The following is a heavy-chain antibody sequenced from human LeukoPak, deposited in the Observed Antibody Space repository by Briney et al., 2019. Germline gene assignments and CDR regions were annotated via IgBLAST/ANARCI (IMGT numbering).Heavy chain of an antibody. CDR3: GRDPNGDYIGAFDM. J-gene: IGHJ3*02. Sequence: EGSLRLSCAASGFTFSNYAMTWVRQAPGKGLEWVSAITGSYNAQYADSVKGRFTISRDNSKNTLYLQMYGLRAEDTAIYYCGRDPNGDYIGAFDMRGQGTVVTVSS. V-gene: IGHV3-23*01. D-gene: IGHD4-17*01. CDR1: GFTFSNYA. CDR2: ITGSYNA.